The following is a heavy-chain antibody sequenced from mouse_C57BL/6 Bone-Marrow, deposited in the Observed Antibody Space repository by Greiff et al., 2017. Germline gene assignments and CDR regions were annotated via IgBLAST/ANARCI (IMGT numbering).Heavy chain of an antibody. D-gene: IGHD1-1*01. V-gene: IGHV1-61*01. J-gene: IGHJ4*01. Sequence: QVQLQQPGAELVRPGSSVKLSCKASGYTFTSYWMDWVKQRPGQGLEWIGNIYPSDSGTHYNQKFKDKATLTVDKSSSTAYMQLSSLTSKDSAVYYCLITTVVATDYAMDYWGQGTSVTVSS. CDR3: LITTVVATDYAMDY. CDR2: IYPSDSGT. CDR1: GYTFTSYW.